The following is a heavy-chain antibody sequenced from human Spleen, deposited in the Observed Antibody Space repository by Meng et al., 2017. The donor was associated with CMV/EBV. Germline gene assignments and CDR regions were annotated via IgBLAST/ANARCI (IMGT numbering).Heavy chain of an antibody. CDR1: GFGFSDYS. J-gene: IGHJ4*02. D-gene: IGHD2-2*01. Sequence: GGSLRLSCVASGFGFSDYSMNWVRQAPGKGLEWVANIKQDGSEKYYVDSVKGRFTISRDNAKNSLYLQMNSLRAEDTAVYYCARGCSSTSCYPFGGYWGQGTLVTVSS. V-gene: IGHV3-7*01. CDR3: ARGCSSTSCYPFGGY. CDR2: IKQDGSEK.